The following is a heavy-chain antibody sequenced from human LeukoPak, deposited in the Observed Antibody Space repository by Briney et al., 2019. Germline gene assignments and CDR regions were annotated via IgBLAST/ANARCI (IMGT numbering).Heavy chain of an antibody. CDR1: GGTFSSYA. Sequence: GASLKVSSKASGGTFSSYAISWVRQAPGQGLERMGGIIPIFGTANYAQKFQGRVTITADESTSTAYMELSSLRSEDTAVYYCARARLTSRLRLGELSLGWYYFDYWGQGTLVTVSS. CDR2: IIPIFGTA. J-gene: IGHJ4*02. CDR3: ARARLTSRLRLGELSLGWYYFDY. V-gene: IGHV1-69*01. D-gene: IGHD3-16*02.